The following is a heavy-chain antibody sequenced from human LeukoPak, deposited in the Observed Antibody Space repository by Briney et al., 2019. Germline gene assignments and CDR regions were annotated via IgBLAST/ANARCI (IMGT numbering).Heavy chain of an antibody. J-gene: IGHJ4*02. D-gene: IGHD1-7*01. CDR3: ARGELELPRYYFDY. CDR2: INAGNGNT. V-gene: IGHV1-3*01. CDR1: GYTFSSYA. Sequence: ASVKVSCKASGYTFSSYAMHWVRQAPGQRLEWMGWINAGNGNTKYSQKFQGRVTITRDTSASTAYMELSSLRSEDTAVYYCARGELELPRYYFDYWGQGTLVTVSS.